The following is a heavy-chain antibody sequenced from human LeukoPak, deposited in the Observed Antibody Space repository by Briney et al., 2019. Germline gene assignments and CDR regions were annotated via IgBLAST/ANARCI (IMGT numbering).Heavy chain of an antibody. CDR3: ARVGDNYYDSSGYHDAFDI. CDR2: ISAYNGNT. V-gene: IGHV1-18*01. J-gene: IGHJ3*02. Sequence: ASVKVSCKASGYTFTSYGISWVRQAPGQGLEWMGWISAYNGNTNYAQKLQGRVTMTTDTSTSTAYMELRSLRSDDTAVYYCARVGDNYYDSSGYHDAFDIWGQGTMVTVSS. CDR1: GYTFTSYG. D-gene: IGHD3-22*01.